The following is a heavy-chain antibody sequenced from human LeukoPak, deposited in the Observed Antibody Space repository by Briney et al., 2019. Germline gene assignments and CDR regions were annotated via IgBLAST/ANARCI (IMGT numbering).Heavy chain of an antibody. CDR3: ARGRSGTAIFPKRRRTEKAHFDY. D-gene: IGHD2-21*02. J-gene: IGHJ4*02. CDR1: GYTFTSYD. CDR2: MNPNSGNT. Sequence: ASVKVSCKASGYTFTSYDINWVRQATGQGLEWMGWMNPNSGNTGYAQKFQGRVTITRNTSISTAYMELSSLRSEDTAVYYCARGRSGTAIFPKRRRTEKAHFDYWGQGTLVTVSS. V-gene: IGHV1-8*03.